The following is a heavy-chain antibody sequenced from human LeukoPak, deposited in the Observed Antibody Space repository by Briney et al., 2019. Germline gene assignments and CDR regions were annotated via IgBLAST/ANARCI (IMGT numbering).Heavy chain of an antibody. CDR1: GFTFDDYA. D-gene: IGHD3-22*01. J-gene: IGHJ5*02. CDR3: ARELGQYYDTSDNWFNP. CDR2: NWNSDII. V-gene: IGHV3-9*01. Sequence: GGSLRLSCAASGFTFDDYAMHWVRQAPGKGLEWVSGNWNSDIIGSADSVKGRFTSSRDNAKNTIYLQMNSLRAEDTAVYYCARELGQYYDTSDNWFNPWGQGTLVTVSS.